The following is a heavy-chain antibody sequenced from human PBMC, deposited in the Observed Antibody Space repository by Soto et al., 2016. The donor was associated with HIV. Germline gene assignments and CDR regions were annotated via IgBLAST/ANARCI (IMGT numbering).Heavy chain of an antibody. CDR1: GFIFNDYW. Sequence: EVQLVESGGGLVQPGGSLRLSCSASGFIFNDYWMHWVRQVPGKGLLWVSRVSGDGTTTTYADSVKGRFTISRDNARNTLYLQMNSLRAEDTAVYYCARGVXTAPDSLNYWGQGTLVHRLL. CDR3: ARGVXTAPDSLNY. J-gene: IGHJ4*02. D-gene: IGHD6-13*01. V-gene: IGHV3-74*03. CDR2: VSGDGTTT.